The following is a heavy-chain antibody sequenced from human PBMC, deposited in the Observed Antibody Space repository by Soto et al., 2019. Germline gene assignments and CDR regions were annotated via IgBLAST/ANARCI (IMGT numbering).Heavy chain of an antibody. CDR3: AREGYSYGLFDY. V-gene: IGHV3-23*01. Sequence: GGSLRLSCAASGFTFSNYSMTWVRQAPGKGLEWVSAISGSGGSTYYADSVKGRFTNSRDNSKNTLYLQMNSLRAEDTAVYYCAREGYSYGLFDYWGQGTLVTVSS. CDR2: ISGSGGST. D-gene: IGHD5-18*01. J-gene: IGHJ4*02. CDR1: GFTFSNYS.